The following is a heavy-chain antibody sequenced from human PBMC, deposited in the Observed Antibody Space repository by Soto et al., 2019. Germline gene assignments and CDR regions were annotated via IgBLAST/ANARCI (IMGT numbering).Heavy chain of an antibody. J-gene: IGHJ6*01. CDR3: ARGRDYGLLYYFYYGMNI. CDR2: INPNSGDT. V-gene: IGHV1-2*02. Sequence: DSVKVSCKASGYTFTGYYIQWVRQAPGQGLEWMGWINPNSGDTNYAQNFRGRVSMTRDTSINTAYMDLSRLTSDDSAVYYCARGRDYGLLYYFYYGMNICGQGTTVTVS. D-gene: IGHD4-17*01. CDR1: GYTFTGYY.